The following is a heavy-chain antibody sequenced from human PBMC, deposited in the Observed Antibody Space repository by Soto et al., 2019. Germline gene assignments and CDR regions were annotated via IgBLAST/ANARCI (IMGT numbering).Heavy chain of an antibody. CDR2: IYYSGST. CDR3: ARRYGENFDF. V-gene: IGHV4-59*12. J-gene: IGHJ4*02. Sequence: SETLSLTCTVSGRSISSYYWSWIRQPPGKGLEWIGYIYYSGSTNYNPSLKSRVTISVDTSKNQFSLKLTSVTAADTAVYYCARRYGENFDFWGQGTLVPVSS. D-gene: IGHD5-18*01. CDR1: GRSISSYY.